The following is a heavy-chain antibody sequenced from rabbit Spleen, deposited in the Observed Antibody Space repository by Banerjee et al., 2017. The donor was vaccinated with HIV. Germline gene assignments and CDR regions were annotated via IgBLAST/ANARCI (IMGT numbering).Heavy chain of an antibody. J-gene: IGHJ4*01. V-gene: IGHV1S40*01. D-gene: IGHD4-2*01. CDR1: GFSFSSYYY. Sequence: QSLEESGGDLVKPGASLTLTCTASGFSFSSYYYMCWVRQAPGKGLEWIGCIYAGSSGSTYYASWAKGRFTISKTSSTTVTLQMTSLTAADTATYFCARLEYDGSSWDVGFSLWGPGTLVTVS. CDR3: ARLEYDGSSWDVGFSL. CDR2: IYAGSSGST.